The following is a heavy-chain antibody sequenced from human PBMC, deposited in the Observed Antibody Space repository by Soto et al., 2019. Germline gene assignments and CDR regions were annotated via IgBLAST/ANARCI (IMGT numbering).Heavy chain of an antibody. D-gene: IGHD1-1*01. Sequence: QVRLQESGPGLVKPSETLSLTCTVSGASISNYYWSWIRQPAGKGLECLGRIYASGTTTYNPSLMRRVTMSVDTSKNQFSLNLYTVTAADTAVYYGARESRSELGTVEYWGHGTLVTVSS. CDR1: GASISNYY. CDR2: IYASGTT. J-gene: IGHJ4*01. CDR3: ARESRSELGTVEY. V-gene: IGHV4-4*07.